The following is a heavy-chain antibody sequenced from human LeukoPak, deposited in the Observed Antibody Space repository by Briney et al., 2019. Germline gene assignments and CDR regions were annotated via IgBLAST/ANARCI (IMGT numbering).Heavy chain of an antibody. Sequence: ASVKVSCKASGYTFTAYYLHWVRQAAGQGPEWMGRINPNSGGTNFAQKFQGRVTMTRDTSISTAYMELSGLTSDDTAVYYCAKEGEDQPHVAFDIWGQGTMVTVSS. CDR1: GYTFTAYY. J-gene: IGHJ3*02. CDR2: INPNSGGT. V-gene: IGHV1-2*02. CDR3: AKEGEDQPHVAFDI. D-gene: IGHD2-15*01.